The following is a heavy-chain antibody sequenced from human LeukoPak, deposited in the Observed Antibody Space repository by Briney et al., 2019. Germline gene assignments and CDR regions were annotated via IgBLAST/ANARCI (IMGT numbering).Heavy chain of an antibody. CDR3: AKGYGNYRGSDY. CDR2: ITWDGSTT. J-gene: IGHJ4*02. V-gene: IGHV3-43*01. Sequence: SGGSLRLSCATSGFAFAQYMMHWVRQAPGKGLEWVSLITWDGSTTYYAGSVKGRFTISRDNSKNSLYLQMNSLRSEDTAFYYCAKGYGNYRGSDYWGQGTLVTVSS. CDR1: GFAFAQYM. D-gene: IGHD3-22*01.